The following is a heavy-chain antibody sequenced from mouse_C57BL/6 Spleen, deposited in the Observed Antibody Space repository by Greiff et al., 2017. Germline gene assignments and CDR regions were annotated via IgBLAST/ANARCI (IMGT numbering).Heavy chain of an antibody. CDR1: GYSFTDYN. J-gene: IGHJ4*01. CDR3: ASWDYYGSSYDAMDY. D-gene: IGHD1-1*01. V-gene: IGHV1-39*01. CDR2: INPNYGTT. Sequence: EVQLQQSGPELVKPGASVKISCKASGYSFTDYNMNWVKQSNGKSLEWIGVINPNYGTTRYNQKFKGKATLTVDPSSSTAYMQLNSLTSEDSAVYYCASWDYYGSSYDAMDYWGQGTSVTVSS.